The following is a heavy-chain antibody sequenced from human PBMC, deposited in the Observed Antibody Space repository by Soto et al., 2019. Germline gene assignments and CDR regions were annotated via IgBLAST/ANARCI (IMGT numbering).Heavy chain of an antibody. CDR2: INAAIGNT. CDR3: ARRNVYGSGSYSFDY. D-gene: IGHD3-10*01. V-gene: IGHV1-3*01. CDR1: GYTFTNYA. J-gene: IGHJ4*02. Sequence: QVQLVQSGAEVKKPGASVKVSCKASGYTFTNYAMHWVRQAPGQRLEWMGWINAAIGNTKYSQKLQGSVTITRDTSANTAYMELSSLRSEDTAVYYCARRNVYGSGSYSFDYWGQGTLVTVSS.